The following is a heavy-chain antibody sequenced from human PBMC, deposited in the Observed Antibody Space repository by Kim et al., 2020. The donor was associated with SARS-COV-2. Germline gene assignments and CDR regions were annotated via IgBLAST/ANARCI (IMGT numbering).Heavy chain of an antibody. Sequence: GGSLRLSCAASGFTFSSYWMSWVRQAPGKGLEWVANIKQDGSEKYYVDSVKGRFTISRDNAKNSLYLQMNSLRAEDTAVYYCARGGGYSSSWGHAFDIWGQGTMVTVSS. CDR3: ARGGGYSSSWGHAFDI. D-gene: IGHD6-13*01. J-gene: IGHJ3*02. V-gene: IGHV3-7*01. CDR1: GFTFSSYW. CDR2: IKQDGSEK.